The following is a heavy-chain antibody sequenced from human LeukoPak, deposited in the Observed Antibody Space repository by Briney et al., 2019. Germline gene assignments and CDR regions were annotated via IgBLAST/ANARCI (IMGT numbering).Heavy chain of an antibody. V-gene: IGHV4-59*05. CDR3: ARRVYYDSSGYRDAFDI. CDR2: IYYSGST. Sequence: SETLSLTCTASEGSISTYYWSWIRQPPGKGLEWIGSIYYSGSTYYNPSLKSRVTISVDTSKNQFSLKLSSVTAADTAVYYCARRVYYDSSGYRDAFDIWGQGTMVTVSS. J-gene: IGHJ3*02. CDR1: EGSISTYY. D-gene: IGHD3-22*01.